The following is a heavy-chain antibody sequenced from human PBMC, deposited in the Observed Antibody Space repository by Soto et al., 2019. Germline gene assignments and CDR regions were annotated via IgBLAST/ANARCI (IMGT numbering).Heavy chain of an antibody. CDR1: GFTLSAHS. V-gene: IGHV3-48*02. CDR3: ARDVYCGGDCPGRAYGMDV. CDR2: ISSSSRVI. D-gene: IGHD2-21*02. J-gene: IGHJ6*02. Sequence: EVQLVESGGGLVQPGGSLRLSCAASGFTLSAHSMNWVRQAPGKGLEWVSYISSSSRVIYYADSVKGRFTSSRDNAKNSLYLQMNSLRDEDTAVYYCARDVYCGGDCPGRAYGMDVWGQGTTVTVSS.